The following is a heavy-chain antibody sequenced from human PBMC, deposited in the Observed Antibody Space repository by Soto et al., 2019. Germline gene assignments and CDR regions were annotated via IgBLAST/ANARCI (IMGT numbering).Heavy chain of an antibody. Sequence: QTGGSLRLSCAASGFTFSSYGMHWVRQAPGKGLEWVAVISYDGSNKYYADSVKGRFTISRDNSKNTLYLQMNSLRAEDTAVYYCAKDWCSGGTCYFFDYWGQGTLVTVSS. CDR2: ISYDGSNK. CDR1: GFTFSSYG. D-gene: IGHD2-15*01. V-gene: IGHV3-30*18. CDR3: AKDWCSGGTCYFFDY. J-gene: IGHJ4*02.